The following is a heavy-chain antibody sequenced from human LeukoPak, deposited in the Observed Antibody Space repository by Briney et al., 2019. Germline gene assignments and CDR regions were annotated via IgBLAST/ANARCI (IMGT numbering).Heavy chain of an antibody. J-gene: IGHJ4*02. CDR2: IIPILGIA. Sequence: SVKVSCKASGGTFSSYTISWVRQAPGQGLEWMGRIIPILGIANYAQKFQGRVTITADKSTSTAYMELSSLRSEDTAVYYCARSRNYDILTGYSYYFGYWGQGTLVTVSS. CDR3: ARSRNYDILTGYSYYFGY. D-gene: IGHD3-9*01. CDR1: GGTFSSYT. V-gene: IGHV1-69*02.